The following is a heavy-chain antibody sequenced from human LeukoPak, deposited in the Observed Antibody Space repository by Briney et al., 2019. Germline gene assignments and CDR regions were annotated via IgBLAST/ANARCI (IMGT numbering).Heavy chain of an antibody. J-gene: IGHJ4*02. Sequence: GGSLRLSCAAYGFTLSKYAMNWVRQAPGKGVEWVSGIDGSGGRPPSADSVKGRFTISRDISKNTLYLQMDSLRAEDTAAYYCARGKDHDFWNPFDHWGQGTLVTVSS. V-gene: IGHV3-23*01. CDR2: IDGSGGRP. CDR3: ARGKDHDFWNPFDH. D-gene: IGHD3-3*01. CDR1: GFTLSKYA.